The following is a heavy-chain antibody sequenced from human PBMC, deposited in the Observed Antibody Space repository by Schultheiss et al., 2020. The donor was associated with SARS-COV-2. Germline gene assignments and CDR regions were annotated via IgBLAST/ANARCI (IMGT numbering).Heavy chain of an antibody. J-gene: IGHJ3*02. D-gene: IGHD3-10*01. CDR3: AKDSLLWFGGSAAFDI. CDR1: GFTFSDYY. V-gene: IGHV3-11*01. CDR2: ISSSGSTI. Sequence: GGSLRLSCAASGFTFSDYYMSWIRQAPGKGLEWVSYISSSGSTIYYADSVKGRFTISRDNSKNTLYLQMNSLRAEDTAVYYCAKDSLLWFGGSAAFDIWGQGTMVTVSS.